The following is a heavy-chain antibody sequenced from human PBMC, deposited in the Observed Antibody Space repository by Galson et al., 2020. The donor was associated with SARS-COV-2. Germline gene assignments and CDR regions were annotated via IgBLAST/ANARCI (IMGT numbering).Heavy chain of an antibody. V-gene: IGHV3-30*03. CDR1: GFTFSSYG. CDR3: ALFWSGYLEYFDY. Sequence: GESLKISCAASGFTFSSYGMHWVRQAPGKGLEWVAVISYDGSNKYYADSVKGRFTISRDNSKNTLFLQMHSLRAEDTAVYYCALFWSGYLEYFDYWGQGTLVTVSS. J-gene: IGHJ4*02. CDR2: ISYDGSNK. D-gene: IGHD3-3*01.